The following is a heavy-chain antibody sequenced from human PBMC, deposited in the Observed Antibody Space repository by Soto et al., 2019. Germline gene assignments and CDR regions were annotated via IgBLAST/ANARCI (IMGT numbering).Heavy chain of an antibody. CDR1: GFSFSRYW. J-gene: IGHJ5*02. V-gene: IGHV3-74*01. CDR2: IDYDGSTT. D-gene: IGHD3-10*01. CDR3: ARVARGACGVFDP. Sequence: EVQLVESGGGLVQPGGSLRLSCAASGFSFSRYWMHWVRQAPGKGLVWVSRIDYDGSTTNYADSVKGRFTISRDNAKSMLYLQMNSLTAEDTAVYYRARVARGACGVFDPWGQGTLVTVSS.